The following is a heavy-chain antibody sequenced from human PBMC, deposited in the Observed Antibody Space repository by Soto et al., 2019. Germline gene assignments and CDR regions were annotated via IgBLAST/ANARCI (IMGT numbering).Heavy chain of an antibody. D-gene: IGHD6-6*01. CDR3: ARGRGIAARSLYYYYGMDV. CDR1: GGSFSGYY. CDR2: INHSGST. V-gene: IGHV4-34*01. Sequence: PSETLSLTCAVYGGSFSGYYWSWIRQPPGKRLEWIGEINHSGSTNYNPSLKSRVTISVDTSKNQFSLKLSSVTAADTAVYYCARGRGIAARSLYYYYGMDVWGQGTTVTVSS. J-gene: IGHJ6*02.